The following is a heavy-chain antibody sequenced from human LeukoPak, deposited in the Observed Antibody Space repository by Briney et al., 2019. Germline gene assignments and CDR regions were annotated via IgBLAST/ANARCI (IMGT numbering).Heavy chain of an antibody. J-gene: IGHJ4*02. V-gene: IGHV1-69*13. CDR2: IIPIFGTA. CDR1: GFTFTGYY. Sequence: ASVKVSCKASGFTFTGYYMHWVRQAPGQGLEWMGGIIPIFGTANYAQKFQGRVTITADESTTTAYMELSSLRSEDTAVYYCARDAALTTVVPYFDYWGQGTLVTVSS. D-gene: IGHD4-23*01. CDR3: ARDAALTTVVPYFDY.